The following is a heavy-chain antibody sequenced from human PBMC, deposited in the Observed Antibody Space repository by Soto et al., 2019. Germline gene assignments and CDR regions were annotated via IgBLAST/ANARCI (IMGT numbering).Heavy chain of an antibody. CDR3: ATVDSATVTDVFDI. CDR1: GVSMSSSKW. Sequence: QVQLQESGPGLVKPSGTLSLTCTVSGVSMSSSKWWSWVRKPPGKGLEWIGEVFHRGSTNCNPSLKSRVTMSVDKSKNQFSLRLSSVPAADTALYYCATVDSATVTDVFDIWGQGTLVTGSS. V-gene: IGHV4-4*02. CDR2: VFHRGST. D-gene: IGHD5-18*01. J-gene: IGHJ3*02.